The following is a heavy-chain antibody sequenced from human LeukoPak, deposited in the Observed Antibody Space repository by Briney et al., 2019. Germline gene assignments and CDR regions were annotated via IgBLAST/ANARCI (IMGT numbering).Heavy chain of an antibody. D-gene: IGHD5-12*01. CDR3: AKTVARYWYFDL. V-gene: IGHV4-59*08. CDR2: IYYSGST. Sequence: SETLSLTCTVSGGSISSYYWSWIRQPPGKGLEWIGYIYYSGSTNYNPSLKSRVTISVDPSKNQFSLKLNSVTAADTAVYYCAKTVARYWYFDLWGRGTLVTVSS. CDR1: GGSISSYY. J-gene: IGHJ2*01.